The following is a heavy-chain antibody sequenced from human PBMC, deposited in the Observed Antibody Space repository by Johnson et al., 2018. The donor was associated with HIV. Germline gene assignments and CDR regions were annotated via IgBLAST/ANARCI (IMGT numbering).Heavy chain of an antibody. Sequence: VQLVESGGGLVQPGGSLRLSCAASGFTFSSYWMHWVRQAPGRGLVWVSRINSDGGSTTYADSVKGRFTISRDNAKNSLYLQMNSLRAEDTAVYCCARGAYIYGWSDSFDIWGQGTMVTVSS. CDR2: INSDGGST. J-gene: IGHJ3*02. V-gene: IGHV3-74*02. CDR1: GFTFSSYW. CDR3: ARGAYIYGWSDSFDI. D-gene: IGHD5-18*01.